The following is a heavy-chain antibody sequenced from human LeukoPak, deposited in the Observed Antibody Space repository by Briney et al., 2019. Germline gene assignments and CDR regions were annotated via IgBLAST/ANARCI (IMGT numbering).Heavy chain of an antibody. CDR3: ARDWGGTYDAFDI. CDR2: IYYSGST. J-gene: IGHJ3*02. V-gene: IGHV4-39*07. CDR1: GGSISSSSYH. D-gene: IGHD3-10*01. Sequence: PSETLSLNCTASGGSISSSSYHWGWIRQPPGKGLEWSVSIYYSGSTYYNPSLKSRVTISVDTSKNQFSLKLSSVTAADTAVYYCARDWGGTYDAFDIWGQGTMVTVSS.